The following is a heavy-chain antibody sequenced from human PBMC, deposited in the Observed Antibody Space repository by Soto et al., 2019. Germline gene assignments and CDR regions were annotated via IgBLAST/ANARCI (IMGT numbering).Heavy chain of an antibody. V-gene: IGHV4-31*03. J-gene: IGHJ5*02. CDR2: IYYGGST. D-gene: IGHD3-22*01. Sequence: LSLTCTVSGGSISSGGYYWSWIRQHPGKGLEWIGYIYYGGSTYYNPSLKSRVTISVDTSKNQFSLKLSSVTAADTAVYYCARDRDSSGYSNWFDPWGQGTLVTVSS. CDR3: ARDRDSSGYSNWFDP. CDR1: GGSISSGGYY.